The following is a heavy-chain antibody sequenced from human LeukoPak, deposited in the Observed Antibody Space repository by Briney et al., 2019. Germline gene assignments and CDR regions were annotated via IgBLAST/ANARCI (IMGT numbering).Heavy chain of an antibody. J-gene: IGHJ4*02. CDR3: ARDRHGSAVYNFDY. Sequence: GALRLSCAASGFTFINYALHWVRQAPGKGLEWVAVISIDGSDKHYAESVQGRSTISRDNSKNTLYLQMNSLRAEDAAVYFCARDRHGSAVYNFDYWGQGTLVAVSS. V-gene: IGHV3-30*04. D-gene: IGHD5/OR15-5a*01. CDR2: ISIDGSDK. CDR1: GFTFINYA.